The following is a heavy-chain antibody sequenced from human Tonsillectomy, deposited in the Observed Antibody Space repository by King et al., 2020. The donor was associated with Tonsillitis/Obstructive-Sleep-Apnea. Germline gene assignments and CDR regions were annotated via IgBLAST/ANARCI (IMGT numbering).Heavy chain of an antibody. V-gene: IGHV1-69*09. CDR2: IAPVVDMA. D-gene: IGHD3-10*01. CDR3: ARAGSGRGSWAYNWFDS. J-gene: IGHJ5*01. Sequence: QLVQSGAEVKKPGSSVKVSCKASGGTFSSYAISWVRQAPGQGLEWMGRIAPVVDMAKYAQKFAQKFQGRVSITADTSTSTAYMELSRLRSEDTAVYSCARAGSGRGSWAYNWFDSWGQGTLVTVSS. CDR1: GGTFSSYA.